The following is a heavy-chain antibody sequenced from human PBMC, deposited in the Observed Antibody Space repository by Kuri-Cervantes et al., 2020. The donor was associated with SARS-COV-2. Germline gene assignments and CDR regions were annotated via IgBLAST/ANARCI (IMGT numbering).Heavy chain of an antibody. Sequence: GGSLRLSCAASGFTFSDYYMCWIRQAPGKGLEWVSYISSSSTIYYADSVKGRFTISRDNAKNSLYLQMNSLRAEDTAVYYCAREPTSVGRGCSSTSCYYEVDYWGQGTLVTVSS. D-gene: IGHD2-2*01. CDR2: ISSSSTI. V-gene: IGHV3-69-1*02. CDR1: GFTFSDYY. J-gene: IGHJ4*02. CDR3: AREPTSVGRGCSSTSCYYEVDY.